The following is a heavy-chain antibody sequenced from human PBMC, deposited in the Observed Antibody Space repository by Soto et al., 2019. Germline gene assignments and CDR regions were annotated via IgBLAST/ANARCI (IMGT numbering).Heavy chain of an antibody. D-gene: IGHD3-3*01. CDR2: INPATGAA. CDR1: GYRVTAYY. V-gene: IGHV1-2*02. J-gene: IGHJ3*02. Sequence: QLHLVQSGAVVKKPGASVTVSCSASGYRVTAYYMHWVRQAPGRGLEWMGGINPATGAAKYTQTFQGRVTMTRDASTSTVFMELSGLTSEDTAVFYCARGGGVGVAGSAAFDMWGQGTLVTVSS. CDR3: ARGGGVGVAGSAAFDM.